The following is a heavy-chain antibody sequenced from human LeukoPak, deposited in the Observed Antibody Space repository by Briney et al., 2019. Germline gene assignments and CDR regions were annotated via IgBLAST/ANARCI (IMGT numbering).Heavy chain of an antibody. Sequence: GGSLRLSCVASAFSVSNNYMCWVRQAPGKGLEWVSVIYTGGTTYYTDSVKGRFTISRDKSKNTVFLQMTSLSAEDTAIYYCARVAGTSPYFYGMDVWGQGTTVTVSS. V-gene: IGHV3-53*01. D-gene: IGHD6-19*01. CDR1: AFSVSNNY. CDR3: ARVAGTSPYFYGMDV. J-gene: IGHJ6*02. CDR2: IYTGGTT.